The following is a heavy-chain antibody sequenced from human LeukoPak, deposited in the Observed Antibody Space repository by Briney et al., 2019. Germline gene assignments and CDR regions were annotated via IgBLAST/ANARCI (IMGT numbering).Heavy chain of an antibody. J-gene: IGHJ4*02. CDR3: AKAPNYGSELRYYFDY. CDR1: GFTFRSYA. CDR2: IGGSGSNT. Sequence: GGSLRLSCEASGFTFRSYAMSWVRQAPGKGLEWVSTIGGSGSNTYYADSVKGRFTISRDNSKNTLFVQMNSLRAEDTAVYYCAKAPNYGSELRYYFDYWGQGTLVTVSS. V-gene: IGHV3-23*01. D-gene: IGHD3-10*01.